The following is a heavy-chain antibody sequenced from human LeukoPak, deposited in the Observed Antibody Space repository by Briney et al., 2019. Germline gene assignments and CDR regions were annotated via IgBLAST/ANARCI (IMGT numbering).Heavy chain of an antibody. CDR1: GFTVITND. D-gene: IGHD1-14*01. V-gene: IGHV3-53*01. Sequence: GGSLRLSCAAPGFTVITNDMTWVRQAPGNGLEWVSVLYSDGNTKYADSVQGRFTISRDNSKNTLYLEMNSLSPDDTAVYYCARGVEPLAANTLAYWGQGTLVTVSS. CDR3: ARGVEPLAANTLAY. J-gene: IGHJ4*02. CDR2: LYSDGNT.